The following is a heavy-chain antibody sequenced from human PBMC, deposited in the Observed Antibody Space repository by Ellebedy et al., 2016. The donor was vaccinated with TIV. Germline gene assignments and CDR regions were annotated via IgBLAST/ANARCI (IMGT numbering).Heavy chain of an antibody. CDR2: FDIEDGET. CDR1: GYTLPELS. J-gene: IGHJ3*01. D-gene: IGHD3-16*01. V-gene: IGHV1-24*01. CDR3: ATTSAMMILWAFDF. Sequence: AASVQVSCKVSGYTLPELSMHWVRQAPGEGLAWMGGFDIEDGETIYAQKFQGIIIMTEYTSTDTAYMELSSMRSEDTAVYFCATTSAMMILWAFDFWGQGTMVIVSS.